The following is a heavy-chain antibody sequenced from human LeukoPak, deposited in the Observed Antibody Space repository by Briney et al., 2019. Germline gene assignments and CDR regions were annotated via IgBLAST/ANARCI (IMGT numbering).Heavy chain of an antibody. CDR1: GGSISSGGYY. J-gene: IGHJ4*02. CDR2: IYYSGST. D-gene: IGHD2-21*02. Sequence: SETLSLTCTASGGSISSGGYYWSWIRQHPGKGLEWIGYIYYSGSTYYNPSLKSRVTISVDTSKNQFSLKLSSVTAADTAVYYCARGDVDSEIGYYFDYWGQGTLVTVSS. CDR3: ARGDVDSEIGYYFDY. V-gene: IGHV4-31*03.